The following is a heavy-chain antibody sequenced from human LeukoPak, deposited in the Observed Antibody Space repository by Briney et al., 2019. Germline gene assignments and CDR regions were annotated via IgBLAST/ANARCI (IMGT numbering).Heavy chain of an antibody. CDR3: AREVVAATGFDY. D-gene: IGHD2-15*01. J-gene: IGHJ4*02. CDR2: INPNSGGT. Sequence: ASVNVSCTASGYTFTRYYMHWVRQAPGQGLEWMGWINPNSGGTNYAQKFQGRVTMTRDTSISTAYMELSRLRSDDTAVYYCAREVVAATGFDYWGQGTLVTVSS. CDR1: GYTFTRYY. V-gene: IGHV1-2*02.